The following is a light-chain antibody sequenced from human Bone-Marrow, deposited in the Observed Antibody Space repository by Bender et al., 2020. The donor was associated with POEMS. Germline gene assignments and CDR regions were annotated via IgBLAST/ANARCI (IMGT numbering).Light chain of an antibody. J-gene: IGLJ1*01. CDR1: SRDVGGYNY. V-gene: IGLV2-11*01. CDR3: CSYAGSYGFDV. CDR2: DVS. Sequence: QSTLTQPRSVSGSPGQSVTISCTGTSRDVGGYNYVSWYQHHPGKAPKVLIYDVSTRPSGVPDRFSGSKSGNMASLTISGLQAEDEADYYCCSYAGSYGFDVFGAGTKVTVL.